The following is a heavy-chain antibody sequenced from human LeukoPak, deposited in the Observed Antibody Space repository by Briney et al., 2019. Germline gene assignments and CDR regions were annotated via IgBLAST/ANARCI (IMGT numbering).Heavy chain of an antibody. Sequence: PGGSLRLSCAVSGITFSRLPMSWVRQAPGKGLEWVSAISGSGGSTYYADSVKGRFTISRDNSKNTLYLQMNSLRAEDTAVYYCARGYSSYGYWGQGTPVTVSS. J-gene: IGHJ4*02. V-gene: IGHV3-23*01. CDR3: ARGYSSYGY. D-gene: IGHD5-18*01. CDR2: ISGSGGST. CDR1: GITFSRLP.